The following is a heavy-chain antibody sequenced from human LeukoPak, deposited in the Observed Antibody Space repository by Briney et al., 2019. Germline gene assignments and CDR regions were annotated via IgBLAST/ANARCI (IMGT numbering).Heavy chain of an antibody. CDR3: ARAQDFYGSGSYYYYYYYGMDV. V-gene: IGHV4-31*03. CDR1: GGSISSGGYY. Sequence: PSQTLSLTCTVSGGSISSGGYYWSWIRQHPGKGLEWIGYIYYSGSTYYNPSLKSRVTISVDTSKNQFSLKLSSVTAADTAVYYCARAQDFYGSGSYYYYYYYGMDVWGQGTTVTVSS. J-gene: IGHJ6*02. CDR2: IYYSGST. D-gene: IGHD3-10*01.